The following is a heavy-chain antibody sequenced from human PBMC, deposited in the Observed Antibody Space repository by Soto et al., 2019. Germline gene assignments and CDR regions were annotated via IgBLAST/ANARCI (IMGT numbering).Heavy chain of an antibody. Sequence: GGSLRLSCAASGFTFSSYAMSWVRQAPGKGLEWVSAISGSGGSTYYADSVKGRFTISRDNSKNTLYLQMNSLRAEDTAVYYCAKASDESYDFCSGYLYYYYGMDVWGQGTKVTVSS. CDR1: GFTFSSYA. V-gene: IGHV3-23*01. D-gene: IGHD3-3*01. CDR3: AKASDESYDFCSGYLYYYYGMDV. CDR2: ISGSGGST. J-gene: IGHJ6*02.